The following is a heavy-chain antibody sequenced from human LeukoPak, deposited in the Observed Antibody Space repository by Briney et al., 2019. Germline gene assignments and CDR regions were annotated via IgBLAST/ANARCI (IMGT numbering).Heavy chain of an antibody. CDR2: INHSGST. V-gene: IGHV4-34*01. Sequence: PSETLSLTCAVYGGSFSGYYWSWIRQPPGKGLEWIGEINHSGSTNYNPSLKSRVTISVDTSKNQFSLKLSSVTAADTAVYYCARDLQEHYYDSSGYPLLWDYWGQGTLVTVSS. D-gene: IGHD3-22*01. J-gene: IGHJ4*02. CDR3: ARDLQEHYYDSSGYPLLWDY. CDR1: GGSFSGYY.